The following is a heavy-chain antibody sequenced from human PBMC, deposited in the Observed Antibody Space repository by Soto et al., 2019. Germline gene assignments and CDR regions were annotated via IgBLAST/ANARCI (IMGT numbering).Heavy chain of an antibody. D-gene: IGHD6-6*01. V-gene: IGHV1-24*01. J-gene: IGHJ6*03. CDR2: FGPEDGET. CDR3: ARVRQLVGYFYYYMDV. Sequence: GSSVKVSCKVSGYTLTELSMHWVRQAPGKGLEWMGCFGPEDGETIYAQKLQGRVTMTTDTSTSTAYMELRGLRSDDTAVYYCARVRQLVGYFYYYMDVWGKGTTVTVSS. CDR1: GYTLTELS.